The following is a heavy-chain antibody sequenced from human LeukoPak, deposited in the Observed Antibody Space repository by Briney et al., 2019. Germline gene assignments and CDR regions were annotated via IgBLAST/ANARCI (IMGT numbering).Heavy chain of an antibody. CDR1: GYTFTDYY. Sequence: EASVRVSCKASGYTFTDYYLHWVRQAPGQGLEWMGWISAYNGNTNYAQKLQGRVTMTTDTSTSTAYMELRSLRSDDTAVYYCARDPYGDYVRFDYWGQGTLVTVSS. V-gene: IGHV1-18*04. CDR3: ARDPYGDYVRFDY. J-gene: IGHJ4*02. CDR2: ISAYNGNT. D-gene: IGHD4-17*01.